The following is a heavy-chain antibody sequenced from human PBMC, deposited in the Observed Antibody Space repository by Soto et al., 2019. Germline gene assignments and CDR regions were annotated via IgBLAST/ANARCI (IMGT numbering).Heavy chain of an antibody. V-gene: IGHV2-5*01. D-gene: IGHD2-15*01. CDR2: IYWNDDK. Sequence: QITLKESGPTLVKPTQTLTLTCTFSGFSLTTTGVGVGWIRQPPGKAPEWLALIYWNDDKRYSPFLKSRLTVTKDTSKNQVALIMTNMDPVDTGTYFCAHTGDSAILRNYYAMDVWGQGTTVTVSS. J-gene: IGHJ6*02. CDR3: AHTGDSAILRNYYAMDV. CDR1: GFSLTTTGVG.